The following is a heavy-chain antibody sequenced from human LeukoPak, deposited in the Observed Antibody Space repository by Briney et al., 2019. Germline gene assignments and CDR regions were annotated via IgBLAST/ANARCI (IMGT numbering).Heavy chain of an antibody. CDR1: GYTFTSYD. J-gene: IGHJ4*02. CDR2: IIPIFGTA. D-gene: IGHD4-17*01. Sequence: ASVKVSCKASGYTFTSYDINWVRQATGQGLEWMGGIIPIFGTANYAQKFQGRVTITTDESTSTAYMELSSLRSEDTAVYYCATPLYYGDYANWGQGTLVTVSS. CDR3: ATPLYYGDYAN. V-gene: IGHV1-69*05.